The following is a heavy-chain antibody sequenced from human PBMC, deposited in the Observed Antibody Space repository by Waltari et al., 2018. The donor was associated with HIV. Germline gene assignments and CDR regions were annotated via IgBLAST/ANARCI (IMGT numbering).Heavy chain of an antibody. CDR3: ARVLSGLALFDY. Sequence: QVQLVQSGAEVKKPGASVKVSCKASGYTFTGYYMHWVRQAPGQGLEWKGRNNPNSGGTNYAQKFQGRVTMTRDTSISTAYMERSRLRSDDTAVYYCARVLSGLALFDYWGQGTLVTVSS. J-gene: IGHJ4*02. CDR1: GYTFTGYY. CDR2: NNPNSGGT. D-gene: IGHD5-12*01. V-gene: IGHV1-2*02.